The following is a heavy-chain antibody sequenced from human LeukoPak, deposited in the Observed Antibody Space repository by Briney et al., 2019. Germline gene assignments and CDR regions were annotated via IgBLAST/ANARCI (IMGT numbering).Heavy chain of an antibody. D-gene: IGHD1/OR15-1a*01. J-gene: IGHJ1*01. V-gene: IGHV4-4*09. Sequence: SETLSLTCTASGCSISSYYWSWIRQPPGKGLEWIGYIYTSGSTNYNPSLKSGVSTSVDTIKNQFSLKLSTVTDTDTAVYYCAKHNNRENYQHWGQGTLVTVSS. CDR1: GCSISSYY. CDR2: IYTSGST. CDR3: AKHNNRENYQH.